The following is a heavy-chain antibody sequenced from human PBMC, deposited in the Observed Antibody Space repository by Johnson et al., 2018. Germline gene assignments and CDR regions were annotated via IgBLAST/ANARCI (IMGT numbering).Heavy chain of an antibody. CDR3: AKNYYYDSSGFYFWYLGMDV. J-gene: IGHJ6*02. V-gene: IGHV3-30*18. D-gene: IGHD3-22*01. CDR2: TSYDGTHK. Sequence: QVQLVESGGGVVQPGRSLRLSCAASGFTFSNYDMHWVRQAPGKGLEWVAVTSYDGTHKYYADSVKGRFPVSRDSTNNTLYLQMSSLRAEDTAVYYCAKNYYYDSSGFYFWYLGMDVWGQGTTVTVSS. CDR1: GFTFSNYD.